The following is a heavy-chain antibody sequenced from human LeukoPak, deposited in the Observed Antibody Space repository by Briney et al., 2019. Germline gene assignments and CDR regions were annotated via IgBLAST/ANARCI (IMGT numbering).Heavy chain of an antibody. CDR2: ISWNSGSI. CDR3: AKAPSIAHAFDI. J-gene: IGHJ3*02. V-gene: IGHV3-9*01. Sequence: PGRSLRLSCAASGFTFDDYAMHWVRQAPGKGLEGVSGISWNSGSIGYADSVKGRFTISRDNAKNSLYLQMNSLRAEDTALYYCAKAPSIAHAFDIWGQGTMVTVSS. CDR1: GFTFDDYA. D-gene: IGHD2/OR15-2a*01.